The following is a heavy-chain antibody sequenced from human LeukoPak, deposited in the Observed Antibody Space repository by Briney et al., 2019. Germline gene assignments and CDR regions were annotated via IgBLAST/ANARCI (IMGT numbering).Heavy chain of an antibody. D-gene: IGHD4-23*01. CDR2: IIPILGIA. Sequence: ASVKVSCKASGGTFSSYAISWVRQAPGQGLEWMGRIIPILGIANYAQKFQGRVTITAGKSTSTAYMELSSLRSEDTAVYYCASGGNSVFAYFDYWGQGTLVTVSS. V-gene: IGHV1-69*04. CDR1: GGTFSSYA. J-gene: IGHJ4*02. CDR3: ASGGNSVFAYFDY.